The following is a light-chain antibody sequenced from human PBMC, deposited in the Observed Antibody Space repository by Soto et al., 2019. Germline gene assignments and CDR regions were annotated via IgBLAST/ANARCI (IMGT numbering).Light chain of an antibody. Sequence: QSALTQPPSASGSPGQSVTISCTGTSSDVGGYNYVSWYQQHPGKAPKLMIYEVSKRPSGVPDRFSGSKSGNTASLTVSWLQAEDEADYNCSSFAGSNSYVFGTGTKLTVL. CDR2: EVS. CDR3: SSFAGSNSYV. J-gene: IGLJ1*01. CDR1: SSDVGGYNY. V-gene: IGLV2-8*01.